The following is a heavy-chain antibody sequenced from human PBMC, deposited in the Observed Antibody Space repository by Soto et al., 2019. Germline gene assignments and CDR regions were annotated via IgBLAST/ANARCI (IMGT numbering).Heavy chain of an antibody. J-gene: IGHJ4*02. D-gene: IGHD4-4*01. CDR2: ISGSGGST. V-gene: IGHV3-23*01. Sequence: PGGSLRLSCAASGFTFSSYAMSWVRQAPGKGLEWVSAISGSGGSTYYADSVKGRFTISRDNSKNTLYLQMNSLRAEDTAVCYCAKRSTLQFPSTRDYWGQGTLVTVSS. CDR1: GFTFSSYA. CDR3: AKRSTLQFPSTRDY.